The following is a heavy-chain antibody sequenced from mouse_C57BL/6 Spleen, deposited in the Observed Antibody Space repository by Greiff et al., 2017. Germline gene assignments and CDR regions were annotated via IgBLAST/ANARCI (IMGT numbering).Heavy chain of an antibody. CDR2: IWRGGST. CDR3: AKSPWDREDYAMDY. D-gene: IGHD4-1*01. CDR1: GFSLTSYG. J-gene: IGHJ4*01. V-gene: IGHV2-5*01. Sequence: QVQLKESGPGLVQPSQSLSITCTVSGFSLTSYGVHWVRQSPGKGLEWLGVIWRGGSTDYNAAFMSRLSITKDNSKSQVFFKMNSLQADDTAIYYCAKSPWDREDYAMDYWGQGTSVTVSS.